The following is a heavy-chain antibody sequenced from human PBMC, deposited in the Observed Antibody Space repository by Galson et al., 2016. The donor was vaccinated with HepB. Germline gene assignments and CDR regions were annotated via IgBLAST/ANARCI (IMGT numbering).Heavy chain of an antibody. CDR1: GYNFVTYW. Sequence: QSGAEVKRPGESLTISCQTSGYNFVTYWIGWVRQMPGKGLEWVGIIYPNDFDTRYGPSFQGQVTMSADQPTSVAFLHWNSLKASDTGIYYCARQAPGAYCMGTTCYKLEYVERWGQGTLVTGS. CDR2: IYPNDFDT. D-gene: IGHD2-21*01. V-gene: IGHV5-51*01. J-gene: IGHJ1*01. CDR3: ARQAPGAYCMGTTCYKLEYVER.